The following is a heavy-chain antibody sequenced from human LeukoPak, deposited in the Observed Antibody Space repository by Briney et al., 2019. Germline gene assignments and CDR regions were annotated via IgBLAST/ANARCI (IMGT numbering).Heavy chain of an antibody. Sequence: GGSLRLSCAASGFTFSSYSMNWVRQAPGKGLEWVSYISSSSTIYYADSVKGRFTISRDNAKNSLYLQMNSLRAEDTAVYYCARQDRIAARPNYYYYYMDVWGKGTTVTVSS. V-gene: IGHV3-48*01. CDR3: ARQDRIAARPNYYYYYMDV. J-gene: IGHJ6*03. CDR1: GFTFSSYS. D-gene: IGHD6-6*01. CDR2: ISSSSTI.